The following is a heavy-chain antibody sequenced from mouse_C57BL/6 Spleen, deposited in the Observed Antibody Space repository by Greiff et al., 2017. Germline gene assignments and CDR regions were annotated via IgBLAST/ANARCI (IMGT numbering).Heavy chain of an antibody. D-gene: IGHD3-3*01. V-gene: IGHV1-80*01. Sequence: QVQLQQSGAELVKPGASVKISCKASGYAFSSYWMNWVKQRPGKGLEWIGKIYPGDGDTNYNGKFKGKATLTADKSSSTAYLQLSSLTSEASAVYFGARGDLDCFAYWGQGTLVTVSA. CDR1: GYAFSSYW. J-gene: IGHJ3*01. CDR3: ARGDLDCFAY. CDR2: IYPGDGDT.